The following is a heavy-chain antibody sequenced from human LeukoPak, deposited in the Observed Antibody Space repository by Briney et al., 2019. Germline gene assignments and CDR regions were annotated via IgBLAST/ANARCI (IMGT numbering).Heavy chain of an antibody. CDR3: ARDSPRRYDSSGYYYNWFDP. V-gene: IGHV4-59*01. J-gene: IGHJ5*02. Sequence: SETLSLTCTVSGGSISSYYWSWIRQPPGKGLEWIGYIYYSGSTNYNPSLKSRVTISVDTSKIQFSLKLSSVTAADTAVYYCARDSPRRYDSSGYYYNWFDPWGQGTLVTVSS. CDR1: GGSISSYY. D-gene: IGHD3-22*01. CDR2: IYYSGST.